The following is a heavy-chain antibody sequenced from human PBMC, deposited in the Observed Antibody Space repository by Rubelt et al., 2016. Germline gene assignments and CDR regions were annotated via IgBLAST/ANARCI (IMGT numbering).Heavy chain of an antibody. CDR3: ARVVVTAILDAFDI. J-gene: IGHJ3*02. CDR2: IKEDGSET. CDR1: GFTFSSYW. D-gene: IGHD2-21*02. V-gene: IGHV3-7*01. Sequence: RLSCAASGFTFSSYWMSWARQAPGKGLEWLANIKEDGSETYHVDSVRGRFTISRDNAKNSLYLQMNSLRAEDTAVYYCARVVVTAILDAFDIWGQGTMVTVSS.